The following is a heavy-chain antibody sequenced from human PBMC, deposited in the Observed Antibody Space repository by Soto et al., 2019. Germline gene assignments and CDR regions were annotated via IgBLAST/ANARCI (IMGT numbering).Heavy chain of an antibody. V-gene: IGHV4-39*01. CDR1: GGSISSSSYY. Sequence: PSETLSLTCTVSGGSISSSSYYWGWIRQPPGKGLEGIGIIFYSGSTYYNPSLKSRVTISVDTSKNQFSLKLSSVTAADTAVYHCARLDNTGRFQSFDYWGQGILVTVSS. D-gene: IGHD2-8*02. CDR3: ARLDNTGRFQSFDY. CDR2: IFYSGST. J-gene: IGHJ4*02.